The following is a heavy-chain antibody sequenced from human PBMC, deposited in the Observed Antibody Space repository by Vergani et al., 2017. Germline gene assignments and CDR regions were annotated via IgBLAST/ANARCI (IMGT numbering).Heavy chain of an antibody. D-gene: IGHD2/OR15-2a*01. Sequence: QVRLQESGPGLVKPSETLSLTCSVYGGSMSGYYWNWIRQPPGKGLEWIGKINPSGVTIFNPSLKSRVSMSIDTSKSQFSLKLDSLVAADTAVYYCARGSTLYGSCVRRAQQRRYAMDVWGQGTTVTVS. V-gene: IGHV4-34*10. CDR3: ARGSTLYGSCVRRAQQRRYAMDV. CDR2: INPSGVT. J-gene: IGHJ6*02. CDR1: GGSMSGYY.